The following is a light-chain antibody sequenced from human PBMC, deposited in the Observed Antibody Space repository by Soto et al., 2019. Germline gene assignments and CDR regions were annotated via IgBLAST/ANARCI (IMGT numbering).Light chain of an antibody. CDR1: QSITTY. J-gene: IGKJ4*01. Sequence: EIVLTQSPATLSLSGGEIATLSCRASQSITTYLAWYQQKSGQAPRLLIYDASNRATGIPARFSGSGSGTDFTLTISSLEPEDFAVYYCQQRSNWLTFGGGTKVDI. CDR2: DAS. CDR3: QQRSNWLT. V-gene: IGKV3-11*01.